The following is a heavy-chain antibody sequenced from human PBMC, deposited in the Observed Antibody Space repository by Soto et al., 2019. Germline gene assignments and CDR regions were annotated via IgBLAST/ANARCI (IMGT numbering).Heavy chain of an antibody. CDR2: IYHSGST. D-gene: IGHD3-3*01. CDR1: GGSISSYY. Sequence: PSETLSLTCTVSGGSISSYYWSWIRQPPGKGLEWIGEIYHSGSTNYNPSLKSRVTISVDTSKNQFSLKLSSVTAADTAVYYCARGPFWSGFFDYWGQGTLVTVSS. V-gene: IGHV4-59*12. J-gene: IGHJ4*02. CDR3: ARGPFWSGFFDY.